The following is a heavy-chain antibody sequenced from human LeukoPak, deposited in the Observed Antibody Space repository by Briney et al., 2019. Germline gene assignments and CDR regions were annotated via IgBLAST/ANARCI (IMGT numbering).Heavy chain of an antibody. CDR3: AKSNLYYYDSSGNQNWFDP. V-gene: IGHV3-43*02. Sequence: PGGSLRLSCAASGFTFDDYAMHWVRQAPGKGLEWVSLISGDVGSTYYADSVKDRFTISRDNSKNSLYLQMNSLRTEDTALYYCAKSNLYYYDSSGNQNWFDPWGQGTLVTVSS. D-gene: IGHD3-22*01. J-gene: IGHJ5*02. CDR1: GFTFDDYA. CDR2: ISGDVGST.